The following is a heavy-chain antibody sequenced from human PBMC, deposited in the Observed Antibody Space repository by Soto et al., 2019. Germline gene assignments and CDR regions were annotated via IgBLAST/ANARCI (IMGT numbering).Heavy chain of an antibody. D-gene: IGHD2-15*01. Sequence: SETLSLTCTVSGGSISSGGYYWSWIRQHPGKGLEWIGYIYYSGSTYYNPSLKSRVTISVDTSKNQFSLKLSSVTAADTAVYYCARDFRGHCSGGSCYSEVDYYYYYMDVWGKGTTVTVSS. CDR1: GGSISSGGYY. J-gene: IGHJ6*03. CDR2: IYYSGST. CDR3: ARDFRGHCSGGSCYSEVDYYYYYMDV. V-gene: IGHV4-31*03.